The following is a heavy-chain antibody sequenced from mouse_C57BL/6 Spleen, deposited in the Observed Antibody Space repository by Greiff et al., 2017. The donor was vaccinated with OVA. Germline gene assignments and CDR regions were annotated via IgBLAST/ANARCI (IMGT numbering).Heavy chain of an antibody. J-gene: IGHJ4*01. V-gene: IGHV1-55*01. D-gene: IGHD3-2*02. CDR3: ARSKTVQLRLPHYYAMDY. Sequence: QVQLQQPGAELVKPGASVKMSCKASGYTFTSYWITWVKQRPGQGLEWIGDIYPGSGSTNYNEKFKSKATLTVDTSSSTAYMQLSSLTSEDSAVYYCARSKTVQLRLPHYYAMDYWGQGTSVTVSS. CDR1: GYTFTSYW. CDR2: IYPGSGST.